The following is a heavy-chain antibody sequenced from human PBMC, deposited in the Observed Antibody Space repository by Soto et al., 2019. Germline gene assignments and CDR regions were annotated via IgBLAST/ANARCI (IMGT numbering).Heavy chain of an antibody. J-gene: IGHJ3*02. CDR3: ARHVAIIGGSPGAFDI. V-gene: IGHV4-59*04. CDR2: IYYNGNT. D-gene: IGHD3-10*01. CDR1: GGSISSYY. Sequence: SETLSLTCTVSGGSISSYYWSWIRQPPGKGLEWIGYIYYNGNTYYNPSLKSRITMFVDTSRNQFSLKLSSVTATDTAVFYCARHVAIIGGSPGAFDIWGQGTMVTVSS.